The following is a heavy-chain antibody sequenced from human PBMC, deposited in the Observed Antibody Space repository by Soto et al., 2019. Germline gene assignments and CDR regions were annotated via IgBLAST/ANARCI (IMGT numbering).Heavy chain of an antibody. V-gene: IGHV3-21*01. Sequence: PGGSMRLSCISSGFTFRTYTMNWVRQAPGKGLEWVSGIRGFSPYTFYAESVKGRFTISRDNAKNSLYLQMNSLRAEDTAVYYCDIDRGYDAHDYYDNAMDVSVQGTTVTVSS. CDR2: IRGFSPYT. CDR3: DIDRGYDAHDYYDNAMDV. J-gene: IGHJ6*02. CDR1: GFTFRTYT. D-gene: IGHD2-15*01.